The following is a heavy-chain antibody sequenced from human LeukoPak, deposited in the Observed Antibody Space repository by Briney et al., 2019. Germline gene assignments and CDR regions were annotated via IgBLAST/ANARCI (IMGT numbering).Heavy chain of an antibody. CDR2: IWYDGSNK. J-gene: IGHJ6*02. CDR3: ARGSGAPHYYYYGMDV. CDR1: GFTFSSNG. Sequence: GGSLRLSCAASGFTFSSNGMLWLRPAPGQGLEGVAVIWYDGSNKYYEDSVKGPFTISRDNTKTNLYLQMNSLRAEDTAVYYCARGSGAPHYYYYGMDVWGQGTTVTASS. V-gene: IGHV3-33*01.